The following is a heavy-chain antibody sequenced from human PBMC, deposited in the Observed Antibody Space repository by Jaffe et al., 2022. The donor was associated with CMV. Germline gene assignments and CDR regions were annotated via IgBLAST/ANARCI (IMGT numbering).Heavy chain of an antibody. D-gene: IGHD1-1*01. Sequence: EIQLLESGGDLVPPGGSLRLSCAASGFTFSSYAMSWVRQAPGKGLEWVSTITDSGSSTYDADFVKGRFTISRDNSKNTLFLQMNGLRAEDTAIYYCTKYGHHNWNYRWFDPWGQGTLVTVSS. CDR1: GFTFSSYA. V-gene: IGHV3-23*01. CDR3: TKYGHHNWNYRWFDP. CDR2: ITDSGSST. J-gene: IGHJ5*02.